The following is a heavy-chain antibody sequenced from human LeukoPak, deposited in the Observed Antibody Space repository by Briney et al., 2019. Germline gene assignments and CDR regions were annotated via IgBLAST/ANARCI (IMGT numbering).Heavy chain of an antibody. Sequence: SQTLSLTCTVSGGSISSGGYYWSWIRQHPGKGLEWIGYIYYSGSTYYNPSLKSRVTISVDTSKNQFSLKLSSVTAADTAVYYCARERFLEWFPNWFDPWGQGTLVTVSS. J-gene: IGHJ5*02. CDR1: GGSISSGGYY. V-gene: IGHV4-31*03. CDR3: ARERFLEWFPNWFDP. CDR2: IYYSGST. D-gene: IGHD3-3*01.